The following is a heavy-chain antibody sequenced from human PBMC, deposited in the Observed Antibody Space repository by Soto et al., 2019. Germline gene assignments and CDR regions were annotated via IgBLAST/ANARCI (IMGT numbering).Heavy chain of an antibody. D-gene: IGHD4-17*01. CDR2: IYHSGST. J-gene: IGHJ3*02. V-gene: IGHV4-4*02. CDR3: ASFYGGGDAFDI. CDR1: GGSISSSNW. Sequence: PSEPLSLTCAVSGGSISSSNWWRWVRQPPGKGLEWIGEIYHSGSTNYNPSLKSRVTISVDTSKNQFSLKLSSVTAADTAVYYCASFYGGGDAFDIWGQGTMVTVS.